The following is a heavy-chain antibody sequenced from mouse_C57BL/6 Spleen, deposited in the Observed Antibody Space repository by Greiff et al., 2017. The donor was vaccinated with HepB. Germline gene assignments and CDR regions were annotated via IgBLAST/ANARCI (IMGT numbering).Heavy chain of an antibody. Sequence: VQLQQPGAELVMPGASVKLSCKASGYTFTSYWMHWVKQRPGQGLEWIGEIDPSDSYTNYNQKFKGKATLTVDKSSSTAYMQLSSLTSEDSAVYYCATRDSSGPLFDGWGQGTTLTVSS. CDR3: ATRDSSGPLFDG. CDR2: IDPSDSYT. V-gene: IGHV1-69*01. D-gene: IGHD3-2*02. J-gene: IGHJ2*01. CDR1: GYTFTSYW.